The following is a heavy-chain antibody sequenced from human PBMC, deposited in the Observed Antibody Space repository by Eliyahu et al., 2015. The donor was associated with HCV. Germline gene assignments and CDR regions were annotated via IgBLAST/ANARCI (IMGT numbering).Heavy chain of an antibody. CDR1: GYXLSXLS. D-gene: IGHD3-10*01. V-gene: IGHV1-24*01. CDR2: FDREDGER. Sequence: QVQLVQSGAEVKKPGASVKVSCKVSGYXLSXLSXXLGATGXXKGGFDREDGERIYXQKFQGRVTMTEDTSIDTAYMELSSLRSDDTAVYYCATGLGGPKYQGVSMVRGVLISNPLRHHKMDVWGQGTTVTVSS. CDR3: ATGLGGPKYQGVSMVRGVLISNPLRHHKMDV. J-gene: IGHJ6*02.